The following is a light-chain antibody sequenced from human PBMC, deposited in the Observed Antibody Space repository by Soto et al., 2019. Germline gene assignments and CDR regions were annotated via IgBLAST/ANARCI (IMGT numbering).Light chain of an antibody. CDR2: DAS. CDR1: QSISSW. CDR3: QQYNSIKT. J-gene: IGKJ1*01. V-gene: IGKV1-5*01. Sequence: DIHMTQSPSTLSASVGDRVTITCRASQSISSWLAWYQQKPGKAPKLLIYDASSLESGVPSRFSGSGSGTEFTLTISSLQPDDFATYYCQQYNSIKTFGQGTKVDI.